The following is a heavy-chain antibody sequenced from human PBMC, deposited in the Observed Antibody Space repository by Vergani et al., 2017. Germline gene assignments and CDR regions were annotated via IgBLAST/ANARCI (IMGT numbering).Heavy chain of an antibody. V-gene: IGHV1-69*01. CDR1: GGTFSNHV. Sequence: QVQLVQSGAEVKKPGSSVKVSCKSSGGTFSNHVLAWVRQAPGQGLEWMGGILPLFGTPTYAQRFQGRVTITADESTTTAYMELTSLTSEDSAIYYCARDLGEWELLNYFDYWGQGTLVTVSS. CDR3: ARDLGEWELLNYFDY. CDR2: ILPLFGTP. D-gene: IGHD1-26*01. J-gene: IGHJ4*02.